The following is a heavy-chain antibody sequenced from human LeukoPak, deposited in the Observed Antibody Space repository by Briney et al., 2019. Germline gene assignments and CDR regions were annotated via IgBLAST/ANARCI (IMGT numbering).Heavy chain of an antibody. CDR3: ASYSSSVSRWLYFDY. CDR2: IYTSGST. V-gene: IGHV4-4*07. Sequence: SETLSLTCTVSGGSVSGYYWSWIRQAAGKGLEWIGRIYTSGSTNYNPSLESRVTMSVDTSKNQFSLKLSSVTAADTAVYYCASYSSSVSRWLYFDYWGQGTLVTVSS. J-gene: IGHJ4*02. D-gene: IGHD6-6*01. CDR1: GGSVSGYY.